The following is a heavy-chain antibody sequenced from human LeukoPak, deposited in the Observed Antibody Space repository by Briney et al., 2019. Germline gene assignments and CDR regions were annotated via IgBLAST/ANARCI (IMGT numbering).Heavy chain of an antibody. J-gene: IGHJ4*02. D-gene: IGHD4-23*01. CDR2: IIPILGIA. Sequence: ASVKVSCKASGGTFSSYAISWVRQAPGQGLVWMGRIIPILGIANYAQKFKGRVTIIADKSTSTAYMELSSLRSEDTAVYYCATESDYGGNSRSVDYWGQGTLVTVSS. V-gene: IGHV1-69*04. CDR3: ATESDYGGNSRSVDY. CDR1: GGTFSSYA.